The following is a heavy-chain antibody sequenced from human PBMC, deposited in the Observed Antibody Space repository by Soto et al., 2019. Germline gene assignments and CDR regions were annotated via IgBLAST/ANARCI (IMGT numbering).Heavy chain of an antibody. CDR3: ARDRPTSSIRTRDYYSAMDV. D-gene: IGHD6-6*01. V-gene: IGHV1-18*01. J-gene: IGHJ6*02. CDR1: GYTFITYG. CDR2: ISSYNGNT. Sequence: QVQLVQSGAEVKKPGASVKVSCKASGYTFITYGISWVRQAPGQGLEWMGWISSYNGNTNYAQKLQGRVTMTTDTSTTASYMELRSLRSDHTAVYYCARDRPTSSIRTRDYYSAMDVWGQGTTVTVSS.